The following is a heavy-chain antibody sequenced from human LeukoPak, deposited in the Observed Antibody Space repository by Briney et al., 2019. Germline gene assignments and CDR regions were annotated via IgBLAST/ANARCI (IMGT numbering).Heavy chain of an antibody. CDR1: GFTFSSYW. J-gene: IGHJ3*02. CDR3: AKDRGVRSDI. D-gene: IGHD4-17*01. Sequence: GGSLRLSCAASGFTFSSYWIHWVRQAPGKGLEWVSAMSGSGGSTYYADSVKGRFTISRDNAKNTLYLQMNSLRAEDTAVYYCAKDRGVRSDIWGQGTMVTVSS. CDR2: MSGSGGST. V-gene: IGHV3-23*01.